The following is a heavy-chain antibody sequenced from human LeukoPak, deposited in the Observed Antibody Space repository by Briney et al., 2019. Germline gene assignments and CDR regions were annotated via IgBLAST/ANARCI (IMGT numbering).Heavy chain of an antibody. D-gene: IGHD3-22*01. CDR3: ARGGTYYYDSSGYVPFDY. Sequence: ASVKVSCKASGYTFTSYGISWVRQAPGQGLERMGWISAYNANTNYAQKLQGRVTMTTDTSTSTAYMELRSLRSDDTAVYYCARGGTYYYDSSGYVPFDYWGQGTLVTVSS. J-gene: IGHJ4*02. V-gene: IGHV1-18*01. CDR1: GYTFTSYG. CDR2: ISAYNANT.